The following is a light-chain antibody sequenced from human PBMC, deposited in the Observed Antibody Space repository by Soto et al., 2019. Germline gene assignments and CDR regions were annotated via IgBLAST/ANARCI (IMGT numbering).Light chain of an antibody. V-gene: IGKV3-20*01. CDR2: GAS. CDR3: QQYGSSPAT. Sequence: EIVLTQSPGTLSLSPGERATLSCWASHIVSSSFLAWYQQTPGQAPRLLIYGASSRATGIPDRFSGSGSGTDFTLTINRLEPEDFAVYYCQQYGSSPATFGQGTKVEIK. CDR1: HIVSSSF. J-gene: IGKJ1*01.